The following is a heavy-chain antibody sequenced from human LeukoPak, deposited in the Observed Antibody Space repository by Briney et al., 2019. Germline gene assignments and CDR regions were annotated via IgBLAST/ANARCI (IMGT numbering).Heavy chain of an antibody. J-gene: IGHJ3*02. V-gene: IGHV4-34*01. CDR1: GGSFSGYY. CDR2: IYHSGST. CDR3: ATSLTGTTGRAFDI. Sequence: PSETLSLTCAVYGGSFSGYYWSRIRQPPGKGLEWIGSIYHSGSTYYNPSLKSRVTISVDTSKNQFSLKLSSVTAADTAVYYCATSLTGTTGRAFDIWGQGTMVTVSS. D-gene: IGHD1-20*01.